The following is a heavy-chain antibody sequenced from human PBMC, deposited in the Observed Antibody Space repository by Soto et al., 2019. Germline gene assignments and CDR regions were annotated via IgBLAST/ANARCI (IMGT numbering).Heavy chain of an antibody. D-gene: IGHD2-15*01. CDR2: ISGSGVTP. J-gene: IGHJ3*02. CDR3: AKDRDDIVMVDAFEI. Sequence: EMQLLESGGDLVQPGGSLRLSCAASGFTFSNYAMTWVRQAPGKGLEYISAISGSGVTPYSADSMKGRFTISRDTSKYSLYLQLNSLRAEDTAVYYCAKDRDDIVMVDAFEIWGQGTMVTVSS. V-gene: IGHV3-23*01. CDR1: GFTFSNYA.